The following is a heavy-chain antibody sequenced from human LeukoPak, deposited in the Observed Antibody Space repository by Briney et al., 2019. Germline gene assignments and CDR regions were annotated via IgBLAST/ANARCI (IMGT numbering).Heavy chain of an antibody. D-gene: IGHD1-1*01. V-gene: IGHV1-8*01. CDR2: MTHNSGNT. CDR1: GYIFTSYD. J-gene: IGHJ3*02. Sequence: ASVKVSCKASGYIFTSYDINWGRQATGQGLEGRGGMTHNSGNTGYVQRFQGRVTMTRNTSISTASMELSSLTSEDTAVYYCARATGYLDAFDIWGQGTMVTVSS. CDR3: ARATGYLDAFDI.